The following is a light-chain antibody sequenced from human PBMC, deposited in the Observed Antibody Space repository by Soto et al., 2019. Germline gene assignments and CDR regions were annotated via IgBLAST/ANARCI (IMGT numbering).Light chain of an antibody. CDR1: DSNIGAGYE. CDR2: DNN. V-gene: IGLV1-40*01. Sequence: SVLTQPPSVSGAAGQRVTISCTGSDSNIGAGYEVHWYQQYPGTASKLLIYDNNIRPSGLHDRLSVSKSGTSASLAITRLQDEDEADYYCQSYDNNLSGSVVFGGGTKLTVL. CDR3: QSYDNNLSGSVV. J-gene: IGLJ2*01.